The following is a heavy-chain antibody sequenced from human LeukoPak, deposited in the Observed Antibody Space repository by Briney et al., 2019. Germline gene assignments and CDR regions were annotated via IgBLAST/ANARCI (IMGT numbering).Heavy chain of an antibody. CDR2: IYHSGTT. CDR3: ARLTVATRDRHFDY. V-gene: IGHV4-39*01. CDR1: GGSISSTSYY. D-gene: IGHD5-12*01. J-gene: IGHJ4*02. Sequence: SETLSLTRTVSGGSISSTSYYWGWIRQPPGKGLECIGSIYHSGTTYDNPSLKSRVAISVDTSKNQFSLKLSSVTAADTAVYYCARLTVATRDRHFDYWGQGTLVTVSS.